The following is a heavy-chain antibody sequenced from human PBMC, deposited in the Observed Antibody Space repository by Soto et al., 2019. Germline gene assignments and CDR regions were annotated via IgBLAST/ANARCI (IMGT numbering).Heavy chain of an antibody. V-gene: IGHV3-23*01. Sequence: GGSLRLSCAASGFTFSSYAMSWIRQAPGKGLEWVSAISGSGGSTYYADSVKGRFTISRDNSKNTLYLQMNSMRAEDTAVSYCANSPTIRLVGAPLSGYFQHWGQGTLVTVSS. CDR1: GFTFSSYA. J-gene: IGHJ1*01. CDR3: ANSPTIRLVGAPLSGYFQH. D-gene: IGHD1-26*01. CDR2: ISGSGGST.